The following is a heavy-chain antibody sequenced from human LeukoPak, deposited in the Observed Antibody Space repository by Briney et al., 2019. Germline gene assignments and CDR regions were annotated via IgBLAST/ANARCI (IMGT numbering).Heavy chain of an antibody. D-gene: IGHD5-18*01. Sequence: GRSLRLSCAASGFTFSSYGMHWVRQAPGKGLEWVAVISYDGSNKYYADSVKGRFTISRDNSRNTLYLQMNSLRAEDTAVYYCAKGDFTHRGIQLRLAYFDYWSQGTLVTVSS. CDR3: AKGDFTHRGIQLRLAYFDY. J-gene: IGHJ4*02. CDR1: GFTFSSYG. V-gene: IGHV3-30*18. CDR2: ISYDGSNK.